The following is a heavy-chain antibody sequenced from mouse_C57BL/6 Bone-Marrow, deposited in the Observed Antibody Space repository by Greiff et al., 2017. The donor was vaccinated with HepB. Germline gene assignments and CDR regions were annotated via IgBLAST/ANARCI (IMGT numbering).Heavy chain of an antibody. D-gene: IGHD1-1*01. CDR3: ARHPHDGSSYDAMDY. V-gene: IGHV5-12*01. CDR1: GFTFSDYY. J-gene: IGHJ4*01. Sequence: EVKLVESGGGLVQPGGSLKLSCAASGFTFSDYYMYWVRQTPEKRLEWVAYISNGGGSTYYPDTVKGRFPISRDNAKNTLYLQMSRLKSEDTAMYYCARHPHDGSSYDAMDYWGQGTSVTVSS. CDR2: ISNGGGST.